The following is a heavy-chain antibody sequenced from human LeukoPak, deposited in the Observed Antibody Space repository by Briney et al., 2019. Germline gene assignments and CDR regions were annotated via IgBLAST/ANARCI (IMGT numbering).Heavy chain of an antibody. CDR1: GFTFSSYG. CDR3: ARDAPTAMAYYFDY. J-gene: IGHJ4*02. V-gene: IGHV3-33*01. D-gene: IGHD5-18*01. Sequence: GGSLRLSCAASGFTFSSYGMHWVRQAPGKGLEWVAVKWYDGSNKYYADSVKGRFTISRDNSKNTLYLQMNSLRAEDTAVYYCARDAPTAMAYYFDYWGQGTLVTVSS. CDR2: KWYDGSNK.